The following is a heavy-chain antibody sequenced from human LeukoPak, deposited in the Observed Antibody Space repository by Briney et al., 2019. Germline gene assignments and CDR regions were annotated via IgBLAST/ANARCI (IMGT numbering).Heavy chain of an antibody. V-gene: IGHV4-38-2*02. CDR3: ARAGNIVVVPAPYYYFDY. Sequence: SETLSLTXTVSGYSISSGYYWDWIRPPPGKGLEWIGSIYHSGSTYYNPSLKSRVTISVDTSKNQFSLKLSSVTAADTAVYYCARAGNIVVVPAPYYYFDYWGQGTLVTVSS. D-gene: IGHD2-2*01. CDR2: IYHSGST. CDR1: GYSISSGYY. J-gene: IGHJ4*02.